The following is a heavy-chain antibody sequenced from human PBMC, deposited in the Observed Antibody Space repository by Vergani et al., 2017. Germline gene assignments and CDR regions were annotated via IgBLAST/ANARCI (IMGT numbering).Heavy chain of an antibody. CDR2: INPNSGGT. D-gene: IGHD2-2*01. CDR1: GYTFTGYY. J-gene: IGHJ5*02. CDR3: ASAGVVPAAGWFDP. V-gene: IGHV1-2*02. Sequence: QVQLVQSAAEVKKPGASVKVSCKASGYTFTGYYMHWVRQAPGQGLEWMGWINPNSGGTNYAQTFQGRVTMTRATSISTAYMELSRLGSDDTAVYYCASAGVVPAAGWFDPWGQGTLVTVSS.